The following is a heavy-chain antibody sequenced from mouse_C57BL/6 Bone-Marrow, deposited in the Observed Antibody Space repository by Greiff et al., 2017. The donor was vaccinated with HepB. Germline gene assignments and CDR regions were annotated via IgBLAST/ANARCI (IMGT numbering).Heavy chain of an antibody. D-gene: IGHD2-3*01. J-gene: IGHJ2*01. CDR1: GYSITSGYY. V-gene: IGHV3-6*01. CDR3: AHDLDS. Sequence: EVKLVESGPGLVKPSQSLSLTCSVTGYSITSGYYWNWIRQFPGNKLEWMGYISYDGSNNYNPSLKNRISITRDTSKNQFFLKLNSVTTEDTATYYCAHDLDSWGQGTTLTVSS. CDR2: ISYDGSN.